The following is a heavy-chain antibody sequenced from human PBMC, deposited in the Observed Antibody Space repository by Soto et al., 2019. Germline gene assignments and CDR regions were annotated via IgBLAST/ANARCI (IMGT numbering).Heavy chain of an antibody. Sequence: QVQLVQSGAEVKKPGSSVKVSCKASGGTFSSYAISWVRQAPGQGREWMGGIIPIFGTANYAQKFQGRVTITADESTSTAYMELSGLRSEDTAVYCCARDRDGDYYFDFWGQGTLVTVSS. J-gene: IGHJ4*02. D-gene: IGHD4-17*01. CDR1: GGTFSSYA. CDR2: IIPIFGTA. V-gene: IGHV1-69*12. CDR3: ARDRDGDYYFDF.